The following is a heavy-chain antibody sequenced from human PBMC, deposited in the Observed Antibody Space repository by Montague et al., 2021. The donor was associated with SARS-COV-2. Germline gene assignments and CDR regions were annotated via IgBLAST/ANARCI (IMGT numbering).Heavy chain of an antibody. J-gene: IGHJ6*03. Sequence: SETLSLTCAVHGTSFSGYYWTWIRQPPGKGPEWIGEINHGGSTKYSPSLKSRLTISADTSKNQFSLKLTSVAAADTAVYCCARLRDGVVPSPILGVGPYYSYYYMDVWGRGTTVTVSS. D-gene: IGHD3-10*01. CDR2: INHGGST. V-gene: IGHV4-34*01. CDR3: ARLRDGVVPSPILGVGPYYSYYYMDV. CDR1: GTSFSGYY.